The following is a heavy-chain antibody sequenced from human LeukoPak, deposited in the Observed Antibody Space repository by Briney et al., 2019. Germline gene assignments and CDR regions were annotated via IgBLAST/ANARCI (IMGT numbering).Heavy chain of an antibody. Sequence: GGSLRLSCAASGFTFSSYAMHWVRQAPGKGLEWVAVISYDGSNKYYADSVKGRFTISRDNSKNTLYLQMNSLRAEDTAVYYCARDYESGYLDYWGQGTLVTVSS. J-gene: IGHJ4*02. CDR2: ISYDGSNK. V-gene: IGHV3-30*04. CDR3: ARDYESGYLDY. D-gene: IGHD3-3*01. CDR1: GFTFSSYA.